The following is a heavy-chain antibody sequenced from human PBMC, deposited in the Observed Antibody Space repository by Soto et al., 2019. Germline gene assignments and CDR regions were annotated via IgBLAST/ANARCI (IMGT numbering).Heavy chain of an antibody. V-gene: IGHV3-66*01. J-gene: IGHJ3*02. CDR3: TRETSGSYFGFDI. D-gene: IGHD1-26*01. CDR1: GITVSSNH. CDR2: TYSGGTT. Sequence: EVQLVESGGGLVQPGGSLRISCAASGITVSSNHMNWVRQAPGKGLEWVSVTYSGGTTYYADSVKGRFTISRDTSKNTLYLQMNRLRTEDTAVYYCTRETSGSYFGFDIWGQGTMVTVSS.